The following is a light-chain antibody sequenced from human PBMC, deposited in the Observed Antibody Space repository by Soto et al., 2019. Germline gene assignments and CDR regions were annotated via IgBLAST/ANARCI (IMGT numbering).Light chain of an antibody. V-gene: IGKV3-11*01. J-gene: IGKJ3*01. CDR2: DAS. CDR3: QQRSNWPPT. CDR1: QSVSSY. Sequence: EIVLTQSPATLSLSPGERATLSCRASQSVSSYLAWYQQKPGQAPRLLIYDASNRATGIPARFSGSGSGTDFTLAISILEPEDFAGYYCQQRSNWPPTFGPGTKVDMK.